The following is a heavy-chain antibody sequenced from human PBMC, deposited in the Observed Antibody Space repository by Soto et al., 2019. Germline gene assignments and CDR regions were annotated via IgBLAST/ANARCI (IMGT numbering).Heavy chain of an antibody. V-gene: IGHV2-5*02. J-gene: IGHJ4*02. Sequence: QITLKESGPPLVRPAQTLTLTCAFSGFSLTTTSMGVAWIRQPPGKALEWLALIYWDDDQRYSPSLKDRLTISKDTSRGRVVLTISNMNAEDTGTYFCAHAGDYDLLSFDHWGPGTLVTVSS. D-gene: IGHD4-17*01. CDR3: AHAGDYDLLSFDH. CDR1: GFSLTTTSMG. CDR2: IYWDDDQ.